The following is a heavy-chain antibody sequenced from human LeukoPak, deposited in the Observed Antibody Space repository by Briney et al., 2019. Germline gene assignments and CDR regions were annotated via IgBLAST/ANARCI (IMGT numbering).Heavy chain of an antibody. CDR3: ARASIAARVFDY. V-gene: IGHV4-34*01. CDR1: GGSFSGYY. Sequence: SETPSLTCAVYGGSFSGYYWSWIRQPPGKGLEWIGEINHSGSTNYNPSLKSRVTISVDTSKNQFSLKLSSVTAADTAVYYCARASIAARVFDYWGQGTLVTVSS. CDR2: INHSGST. D-gene: IGHD6-6*01. J-gene: IGHJ4*02.